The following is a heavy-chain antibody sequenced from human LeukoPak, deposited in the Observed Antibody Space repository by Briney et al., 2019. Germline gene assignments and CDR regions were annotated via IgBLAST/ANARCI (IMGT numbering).Heavy chain of an antibody. V-gene: IGHV1-46*01. D-gene: IGHD3-9*01. J-gene: IGHJ6*03. Sequence: ASVKVSCKASGYTFTSYYMHWVRQAPGQGLEWMGLINPSGGSTKFAQKFQGRVTMTRDMSTSTVYMELSSLRAEDTAVYYCARDGGQENDDILTGFSYYYSMDVWGKGTTATVSS. CDR2: INPSGGST. CDR1: GYTFTSYY. CDR3: ARDGGQENDDILTGFSYYYSMDV.